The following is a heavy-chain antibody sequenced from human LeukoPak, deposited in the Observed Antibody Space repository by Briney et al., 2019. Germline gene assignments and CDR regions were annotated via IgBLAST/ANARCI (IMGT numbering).Heavy chain of an antibody. D-gene: IGHD4-17*01. V-gene: IGHV3-66*01. CDR3: AKMTTVTTTGFDI. Sequence: PGGSLRLSCAASGFTFSDYYMSWVRQAPGKGLEGVSVIYSGGSTYYADSVKGRFTISRDNSKNTLYLQMNSLRAEDTAVYYCAKMTTVTTTGFDIWGQGTMVTVSS. CDR2: IYSGGST. CDR1: GFTFSDYY. J-gene: IGHJ3*02.